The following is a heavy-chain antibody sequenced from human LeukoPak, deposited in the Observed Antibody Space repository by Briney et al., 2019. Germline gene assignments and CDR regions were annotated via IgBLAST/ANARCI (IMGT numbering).Heavy chain of an antibody. CDR3: ARDTRLMTGYSPEYYYYYMDV. D-gene: IGHD3-9*01. V-gene: IGHV1-18*01. Sequence: ASVKVSCKASGYTCTSYGSSWVRQAPGQGLEWMGWISAYNGNTNYAQKLQGRVTMTTDTSTSTAYMELRSLRSDDTAVYYCARDTRLMTGYSPEYYYYYMDVWGKGTTVTISS. CDR1: GYTCTSYG. J-gene: IGHJ6*03. CDR2: ISAYNGNT.